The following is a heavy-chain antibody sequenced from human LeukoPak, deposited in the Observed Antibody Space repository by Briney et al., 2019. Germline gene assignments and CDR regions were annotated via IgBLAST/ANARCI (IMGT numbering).Heavy chain of an antibody. CDR3: ARDPTSASGYYTNFDY. Sequence: SETLSLTCAVYGGSFSGYYWSWIRQPPGKGLEWVGEINHSGSTNYNPSLKSRVTISVDTSKNQFSLKLSSVTAADTAVYYCARDPTSASGYYTNFDYWGQGTLVTVSS. CDR2: INHSGST. J-gene: IGHJ4*02. D-gene: IGHD3-22*01. V-gene: IGHV4-34*01. CDR1: GGSFSGYY.